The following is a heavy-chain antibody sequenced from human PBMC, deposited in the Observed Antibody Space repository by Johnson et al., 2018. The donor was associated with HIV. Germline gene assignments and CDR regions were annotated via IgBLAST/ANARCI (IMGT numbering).Heavy chain of an antibody. J-gene: IGHJ3*02. CDR2: ISYDGSNK. Sequence: QVQLVESGGGVVQPVRSLRLSCAASGFTFSSYTMHWVRQAPGKGLEWVAVISYDGSNKYYADSVKGRFTISRDNSKNTLYLQMNSLRAEDTAVYYCARAGGDGYSPSAFDIWGQGTMVTVSS. V-gene: IGHV3-30-3*01. D-gene: IGHD5-24*01. CDR1: GFTFSSYT. CDR3: ARAGGDGYSPSAFDI.